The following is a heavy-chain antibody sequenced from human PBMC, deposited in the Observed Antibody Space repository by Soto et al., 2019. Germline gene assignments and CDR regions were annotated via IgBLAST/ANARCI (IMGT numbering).Heavy chain of an antibody. J-gene: IGHJ6*02. D-gene: IGHD3-3*01. CDR3: AASLGYYAFWSGYLRGYGMDV. CDR2: IVVGGGNT. Sequence: GASVKVSCKASGFTFTSSAVQWVRQARGQRLEWIGWIVVGGGNTNYAQKFQERVTITRDMSTSTAYMELSSLRSEDTAVYYCAASLGYYAFWSGYLRGYGMDVWGQGTTVTVSS. V-gene: IGHV1-58*01. CDR1: GFTFTSSA.